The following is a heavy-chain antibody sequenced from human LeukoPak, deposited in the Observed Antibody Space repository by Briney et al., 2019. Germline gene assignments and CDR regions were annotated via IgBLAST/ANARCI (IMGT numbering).Heavy chain of an antibody. D-gene: IGHD3-22*01. J-gene: IGHJ3*02. V-gene: IGHV3-23*01. Sequence: GGSLRLSCAASGFTFSSYAMSWVRQAPGKGLEWVSAISGSGGSTYYADSVKGRFTISRDNSKNTPYLQMNSLRAEDTAVYYCAKDNNYDSSGYSNAFDIWGQGTMVTVSS. CDR1: GFTFSSYA. CDR2: ISGSGGST. CDR3: AKDNNYDSSGYSNAFDI.